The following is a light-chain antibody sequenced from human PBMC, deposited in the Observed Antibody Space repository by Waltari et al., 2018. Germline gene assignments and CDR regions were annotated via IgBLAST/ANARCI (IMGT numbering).Light chain of an antibody. CDR1: QSLLHSHGYNY. V-gene: IGKV2-28*01. J-gene: IGKJ5*01. Sequence: DIVMTQDPRSLAVTPGETVSIPCTSSQSLLHSHGYNYLDWYRQRPGQSPQLLIYLGSRRASGVPDRFSGSGSDTDFTLEISRVEAEDVGVYYCMQALQMPDTFGQGTRLEIK. CDR2: LGS. CDR3: MQALQMPDT.